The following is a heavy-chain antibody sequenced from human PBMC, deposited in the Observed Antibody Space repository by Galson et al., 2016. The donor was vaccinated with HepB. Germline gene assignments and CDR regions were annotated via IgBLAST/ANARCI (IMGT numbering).Heavy chain of an antibody. D-gene: IGHD3-9*01. J-gene: IGHJ5*02. CDR2: ISRRSTYI. CDR1: GFNFNNYT. V-gene: IGHV3-21*06. CDR3: ARASTDESPGLRYYAWLSLASFDP. Sequence: SLRLSCAASGFNFNNYTMNWVRQAPGKRLEWISSISRRSTYIYYAESVQRRFTVSRDNTKNVVSLQMNDLRAEDTALYYCARASTDESPGLRYYAWLSLASFDPWGQGTLVAVSS.